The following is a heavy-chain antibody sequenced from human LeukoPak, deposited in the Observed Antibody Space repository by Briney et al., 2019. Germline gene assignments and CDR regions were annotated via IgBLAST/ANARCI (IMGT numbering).Heavy chain of an antibody. V-gene: IGHV4-4*07. CDR1: SGSTNSYY. J-gene: IGHJ4*02. CDR3: ARRSRSYYDYDFDY. D-gene: IGHD1-26*01. Sequence: SETLSLTCTVSSGSTNSYYWSWIRQPAGKGLEWIGRIYSSGSTNYNPSLKSRVTMSVDTSKNQFSLKLSSVTAADTAVYYCARRSRSYYDYDFDYWGQGTLVTVSS. CDR2: IYSSGST.